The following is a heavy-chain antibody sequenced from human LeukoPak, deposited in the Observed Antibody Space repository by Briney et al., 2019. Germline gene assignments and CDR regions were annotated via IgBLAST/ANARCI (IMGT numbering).Heavy chain of an antibody. V-gene: IGHV3-30*18. CDR3: AKAEYCTGARCYSAAFAY. D-gene: IGHD2-8*02. CDR1: GFTFSNYG. Sequence: GGSLRLSCAASGFTFSNYGLHWVRQAPGKGLEWLAVISYDGSNKYYADSVKGRFTISRDNSKNTLYLQMNSLRAEDTAVYYCAKAEYCTGARCYSAAFAYWGQGALVAVSS. CDR2: ISYDGSNK. J-gene: IGHJ4*02.